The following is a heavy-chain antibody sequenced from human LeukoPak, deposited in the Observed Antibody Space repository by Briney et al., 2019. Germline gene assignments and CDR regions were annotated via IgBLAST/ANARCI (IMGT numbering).Heavy chain of an antibody. D-gene: IGHD6-19*01. CDR2: INQHGHT. J-gene: IGHJ4*02. CDR3: ARDHGSQDSGAWYVFDY. V-gene: IGHV3-23*05. Sequence: GVSLRLSCAASGFTFNHYAMSWVRQAPGKVLECVSSINQHGHTFYADSVKGRFTISRDNSKNTVFLQMNSLRADDTAEYFCARDHGSQDSGAWYVFDYWGRGTLVTVSS. CDR1: GFTFNHYA.